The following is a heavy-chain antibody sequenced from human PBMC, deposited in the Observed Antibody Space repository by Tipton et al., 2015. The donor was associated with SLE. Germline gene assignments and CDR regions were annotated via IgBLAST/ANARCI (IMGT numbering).Heavy chain of an antibody. Sequence: QSGPEVKKPGSSVKVSCKASGGTFSSYAISWVRQAPGQGLEWMGGIIPIFGTANYAQKFQGRVTITTDESTSTAYMELSGLRSEDTAVYYCASGDCSSTSCYRAEYFQHWGQGTLVTVSS. D-gene: IGHD2-2*01. CDR1: GGTFSSYA. J-gene: IGHJ1*01. CDR3: ASGDCSSTSCYRAEYFQH. CDR2: IIPIFGTA. V-gene: IGHV1-69*05.